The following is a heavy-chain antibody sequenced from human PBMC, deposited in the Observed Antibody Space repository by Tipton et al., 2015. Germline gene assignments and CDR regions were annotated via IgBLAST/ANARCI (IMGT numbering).Heavy chain of an antibody. D-gene: IGHD2-15*01. Sequence: TLSLTCSISAGSICTYYWSWIRQPAGKGLEWIGRIFTSGTTNYNPSLRSRFAISVYASKNQFSLELKSVTAADTAMYYCARGDVAAAGTFDFWGQGTLVTVSS. V-gene: IGHV4-4*07. CDR3: ARGDVAAAGTFDF. CDR1: AGSICTYY. J-gene: IGHJ4*02. CDR2: IFTSGTT.